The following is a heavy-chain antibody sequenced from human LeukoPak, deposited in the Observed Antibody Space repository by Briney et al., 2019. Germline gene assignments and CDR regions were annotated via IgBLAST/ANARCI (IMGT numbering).Heavy chain of an antibody. D-gene: IGHD2-21*01. CDR1: GGSFSGYY. J-gene: IGHJ4*02. CDR2: INHSGST. V-gene: IGHV4-34*01. CDR3: ARVCGLDTYYYFDY. Sequence: SETLSLTCAVYGGSFSGYYWSWIRQPPGKGLEWIGEINHSGSTNYNPSLKSRVTISVDTSKNQFSLKLSSVTAADTAVYYCARVCGLDTYYYFDYWGQGTQVTVSS.